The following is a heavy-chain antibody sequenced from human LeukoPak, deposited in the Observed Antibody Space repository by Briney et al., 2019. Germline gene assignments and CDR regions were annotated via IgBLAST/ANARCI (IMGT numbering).Heavy chain of an antibody. V-gene: IGHV3-48*01. CDR1: GFTFSSYS. D-gene: IGHD6-25*01. J-gene: IGHJ6*02. CDR3: ARVAATKGMDV. CDR2: ISGSSSAI. Sequence: GGSLRLSCAASGFTFSSYSMNWVRQAPGKGLEWVSYISGSSSAIYYADSVRGRFTISRDNAKNSLYLQMNSLRAEDTAVYYCARVAATKGMDVWGQGTTVTVSS.